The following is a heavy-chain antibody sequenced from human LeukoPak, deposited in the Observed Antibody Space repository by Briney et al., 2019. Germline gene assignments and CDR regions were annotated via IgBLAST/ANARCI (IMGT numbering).Heavy chain of an antibody. V-gene: IGHV3-74*03. J-gene: IGHJ4*02. CDR3: ARDQGGSGPTTFDY. D-gene: IGHD6-19*01. CDR2: INNDGSDT. CDR1: GFTFSRSW. Sequence: GGSLRLSCAASGFTFSRSWMHWVRQAPGKGLVWVSRINNDGSDTMYADSVKSRFTISRDTAKNTLYLQMNSLKAEDTAVYYCARDQGGSGPTTFDYWGQGNLVTVSS.